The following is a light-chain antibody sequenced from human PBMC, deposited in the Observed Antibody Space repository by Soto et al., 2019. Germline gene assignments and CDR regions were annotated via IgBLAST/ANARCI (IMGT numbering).Light chain of an antibody. Sequence: EILFTQSPGTLSLSTGERATLSCWASQSVSNRYLAWYQQKPGQAPRLIIYGASSRANGIPDRFSGSVSGTEFTLTLGNLQSEDFAMYFCQQYHNWHPITFGQGTRLEI. CDR1: QSVSNRY. CDR2: GAS. V-gene: IGKV3-20*01. CDR3: QQYHNWHPIT. J-gene: IGKJ5*01.